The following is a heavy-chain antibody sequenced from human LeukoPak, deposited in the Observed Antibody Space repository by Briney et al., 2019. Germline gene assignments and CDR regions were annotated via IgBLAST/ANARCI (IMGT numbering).Heavy chain of an antibody. CDR3: ARGIFGVAPFDY. J-gene: IGHJ4*02. CDR2: INAGNGNT. V-gene: IGHV1-3*03. D-gene: IGHD3-3*01. Sequence: ASVKVSCKASGYTFTGYYMHWVRQAPGQRLEWMGWINAGNGNTKYSQEFQGRVTITRDTSASTAYMELSSLRSEDMAVYYCARGIFGVAPFDYWGQGTLVTVSS. CDR1: GYTFTGYY.